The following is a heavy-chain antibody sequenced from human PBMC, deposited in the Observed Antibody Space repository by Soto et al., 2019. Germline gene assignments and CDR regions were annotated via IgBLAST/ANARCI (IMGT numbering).Heavy chain of an antibody. J-gene: IGHJ4*02. CDR2: ISSSSSYI. D-gene: IGHD5-18*01. V-gene: IGHV3-21*01. Sequence: EVQLVESGGGLVKPGGSLRLSCEASGFTFSSYSMNWVRQAPGKGLEWVSSISSSSSYIYYADSVKGRFTISRDNAKNSLYLQMNSLRAEDTAVYYCASSEKPGYSYGTLGYWGQGTLVTVSS. CDR1: GFTFSSYS. CDR3: ASSEKPGYSYGTLGY.